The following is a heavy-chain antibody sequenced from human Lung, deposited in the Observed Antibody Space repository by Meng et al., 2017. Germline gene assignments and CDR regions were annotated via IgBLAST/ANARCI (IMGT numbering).Heavy chain of an antibody. V-gene: IGHV3-33*01. CDR1: GFTFSSYG. D-gene: IGHD6-13*01. CDR2: IWYDGSNK. Sequence: QVQLVESGGGVVQPGRSLRLSCAASGFTFSSYGMHWVRQAPGKGLEWVAVIWYDGSNKHYADSVKGRFTISRDNSKNTLYLQMNSLRAEDTAVYYCARGRYSSSSAVVDYWGQGTLVTVSS. CDR3: ARGRYSSSSAVVDY. J-gene: IGHJ4*02.